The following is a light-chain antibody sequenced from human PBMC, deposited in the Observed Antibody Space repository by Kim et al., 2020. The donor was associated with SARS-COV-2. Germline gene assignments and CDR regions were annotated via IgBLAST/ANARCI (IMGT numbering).Light chain of an antibody. V-gene: IGKV1-16*01. CDR1: QGIGQY. J-gene: IGKJ4*01. CDR3: QQYHTYPLT. CDR2: GAS. Sequence: DIQMTQSPPSLSASVGDRVTFTCRASQGIGQYLAWYQQRPGKGPKSLIYGASTLLSGVPTRFNGSGSGTDFTLTISSLQPEDFATFFCQQYHTYPLTFGGGTKLEI.